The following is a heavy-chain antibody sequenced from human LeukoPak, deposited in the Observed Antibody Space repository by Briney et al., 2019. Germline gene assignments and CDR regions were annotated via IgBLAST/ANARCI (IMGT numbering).Heavy chain of an antibody. CDR1: GFTFSSYS. V-gene: IGHV3-21*01. CDR2: ISSSSSYT. Sequence: GGSLRLSCAASGFTFSSYSMNWVRQAPGKGLEWVSSISSSSSYTYYADSVKGRFTISRDNAKNSLYLQMNSLRAEDTAVYYCARGYCSSTSCYLRDVLIDYWGQGTLVTVSS. J-gene: IGHJ4*02. CDR3: ARGYCSSTSCYLRDVLIDY. D-gene: IGHD2-2*01.